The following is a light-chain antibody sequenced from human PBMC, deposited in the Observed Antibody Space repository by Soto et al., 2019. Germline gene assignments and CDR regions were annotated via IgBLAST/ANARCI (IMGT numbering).Light chain of an antibody. CDR2: EVS. Sequence: EVVMPQSPLSLPVTLGQPASIFCRSSQSLLYSDGKTFLTWFHQRPGQAPRRIIYEVSNRDSGVPDRFSGSGSGTDFTLKISRVEAEDVGVYYCMQGTHWPLTFGGGTKVEIK. CDR1: QSLLYSDGKTF. CDR3: MQGTHWPLT. V-gene: IGKV2-30*01. J-gene: IGKJ4*01.